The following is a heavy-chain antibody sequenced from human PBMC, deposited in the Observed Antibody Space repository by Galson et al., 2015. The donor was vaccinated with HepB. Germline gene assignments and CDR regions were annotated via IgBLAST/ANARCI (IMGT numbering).Heavy chain of an antibody. CDR1: GFIFSSYA. CDR2: ISGSGGST. CDR3: AAAVAGYYYYGMDV. J-gene: IGHJ6*02. D-gene: IGHD6-19*01. V-gene: IGHV3-23*01. Sequence: SLRLSCAASGFIFSSYAMTWVRQAPGKGLEWVSGISGSGGSTYYADSVKGRFTISRDNSKNTLYLQMNGLRAEDTALYYCAAAVAGYYYYGMDVWGQGTTVTVSS.